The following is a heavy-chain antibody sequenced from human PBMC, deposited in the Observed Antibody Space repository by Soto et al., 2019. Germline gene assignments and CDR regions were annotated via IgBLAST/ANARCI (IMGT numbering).Heavy chain of an antibody. CDR1: GFTFSSHA. Sequence: QVQLVESGGGVVQPGRSLRLSCAVSGFTFSSHAMHWVRQAPGKGLEWVTLISSDGSNKYYADSVKGRFTTSRDNSKNTMYLQMNRLRVEDTAGYYCARDDEGGSDCDLGYWGQGALVTVSS. CDR3: ARDDEGGSDCDLGY. CDR2: ISSDGSNK. V-gene: IGHV3-30-3*01. J-gene: IGHJ4*02. D-gene: IGHD1-26*01.